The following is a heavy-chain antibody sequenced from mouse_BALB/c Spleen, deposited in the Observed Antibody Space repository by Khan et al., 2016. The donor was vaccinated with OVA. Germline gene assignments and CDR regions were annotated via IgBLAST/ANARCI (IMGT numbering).Heavy chain of an antibody. CDR2: ISTAGSYT. D-gene: IGHD1-1*01. J-gene: IGHJ3*01. V-gene: IGHV5-6*01. CDR1: GFTFSTYD. CDR3: SRLAYYYNGEGFDY. Sequence: EVQLVESGGDLVKPGGSLKLSCAASGFTFSTYDMSWVRQTPDKRLEWVATISTAGSYTYYPDSVKGRFTISRDNAKNTLYLQMSSLKSEDTAIYYCSRLAYYYNGEGFDYWGQGTLVTVSA.